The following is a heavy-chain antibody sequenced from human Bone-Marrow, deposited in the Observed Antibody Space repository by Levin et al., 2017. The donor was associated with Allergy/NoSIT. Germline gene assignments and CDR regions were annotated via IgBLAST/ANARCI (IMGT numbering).Heavy chain of an antibody. CDR2: ISGGGGRT. Sequence: SCTASGFTFSTYAMSWVRQAPGKGLEWVSSISGGGGRTDYADSVKGRFTISRDNSKNTLYLQMNSLRVEDTAVYYCAKGMELWDIIAVGPPFDYWGQGTLVTVSS. J-gene: IGHJ4*02. CDR3: AKGMELWDIIAVGPPFDY. V-gene: IGHV3-23*01. CDR1: GFTFSTYA. D-gene: IGHD6-19*01.